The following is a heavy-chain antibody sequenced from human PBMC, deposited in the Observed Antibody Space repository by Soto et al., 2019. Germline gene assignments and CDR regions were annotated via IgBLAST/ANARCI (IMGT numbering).Heavy chain of an antibody. CDR3: ARLSYDFWSGYGYYYYYGMDV. V-gene: IGHV5-51*01. CDR2: IYPGDSDT. D-gene: IGHD3-3*01. CDR1: GYNFTSYW. Sequence: PGESLKISCKGSGYNFTSYWIGWVRQMPGKGLEWMGIIYPGDSDTRYSPSFQGQVTISADKSISTAYLQWSSLKASDTAMYYCARLSYDFWSGYGYYYYYGMDVWGQGTTVTVSS. J-gene: IGHJ6*02.